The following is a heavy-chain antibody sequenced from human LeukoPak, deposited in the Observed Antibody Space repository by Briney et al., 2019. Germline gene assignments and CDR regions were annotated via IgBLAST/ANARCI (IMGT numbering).Heavy chain of an antibody. V-gene: IGHV3-66*01. CDR1: GFTVSSNY. CDR2: IYSGGST. Sequence: GGSLRLSCAASGFTVSSNYMSWVRQAPGKGLEWVSVIYSGGSTYYADSVKGRFTISRDNSKNTLYLQMNSLRAEDTAVYYCAKDWRSQLNWFDPWGQGTLVTVSS. CDR3: AKDWRSQLNWFDP. J-gene: IGHJ5*02. D-gene: IGHD2-2*01.